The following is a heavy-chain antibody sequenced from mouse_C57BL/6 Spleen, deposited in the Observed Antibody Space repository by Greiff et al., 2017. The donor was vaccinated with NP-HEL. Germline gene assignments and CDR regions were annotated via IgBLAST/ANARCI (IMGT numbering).Heavy chain of an antibody. CDR3: ARAGDDYDGFDY. Sequence: ESGPGLVKPSQSLSLTCSVTGYSITSGYYWNWIRQFPGNKLEWMGYISYDGSNNYNPSLKNRISITRDTSKNQFFLKLNSVTTEDTATYYCARAGDDYDGFDYWGQGTTLTVSS. CDR2: ISYDGSN. CDR1: GYSITSGYY. D-gene: IGHD2-4*01. J-gene: IGHJ2*01. V-gene: IGHV3-6*01.